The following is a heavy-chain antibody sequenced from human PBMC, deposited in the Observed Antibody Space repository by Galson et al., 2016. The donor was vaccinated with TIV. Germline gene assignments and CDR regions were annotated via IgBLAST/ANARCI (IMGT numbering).Heavy chain of an antibody. J-gene: IGHJ4*02. CDR2: LAYDGNNK. V-gene: IGHV3-33*07. Sequence: SLRLSCAASGFTFSSYGFYWVRQAPGKGLEWVAVLAYDGNNKYYGDSVKGRFTISRDISKNTLYLQMNSLRPEDTAVYYCARVRYCSSTNYWNFLDYWGQGALVTVSS. CDR1: GFTFSSYG. D-gene: IGHD2-2*01. CDR3: ARVRYCSSTNYWNFLDY.